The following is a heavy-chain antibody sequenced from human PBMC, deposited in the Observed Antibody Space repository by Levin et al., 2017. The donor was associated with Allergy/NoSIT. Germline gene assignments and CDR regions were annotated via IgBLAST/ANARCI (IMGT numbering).Heavy chain of an antibody. CDR2: IYYSGST. Sequence: SQTLSLTCTVSGGSISTSSYYWGWIRQPPGKGLEWIGNIYYSGSTYYNPSLKSRVTISVDTSKNQFSLKVTSVTVADTAVYYCARDEMVHEIQYYYGMDVWGQGTTVTVSS. CDR1: GGSISTSSYY. V-gene: IGHV4-39*07. CDR3: ARDEMVHEIQYYYGMDV. J-gene: IGHJ6*02. D-gene: IGHD2-8*01.